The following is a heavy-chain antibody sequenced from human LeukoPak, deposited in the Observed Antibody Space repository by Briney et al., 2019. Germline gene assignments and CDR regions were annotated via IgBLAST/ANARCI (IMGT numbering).Heavy chain of an antibody. Sequence: GGSLRLSCAASGFTFSTYVIHWVRQAPGKGLEGAALISYDGSGKYYADSVKGRFTISRDNSRNTVYLQMNSLRAEDTAVYYCTKVTTSTKYYSGMDVWGQGTTVTVSS. J-gene: IGHJ6*02. CDR1: GFTFSTYV. CDR2: ISYDGSGK. CDR3: TKVTTSTKYYSGMDV. V-gene: IGHV3-30*18. D-gene: IGHD1-14*01.